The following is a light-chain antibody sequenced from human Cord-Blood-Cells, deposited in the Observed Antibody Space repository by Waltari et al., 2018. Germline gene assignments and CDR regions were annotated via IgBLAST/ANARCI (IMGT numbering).Light chain of an antibody. CDR1: SSDVGSYNL. Sequence: QSALTQPASVSGSPGQSITISCTGTSSDVGSYNLVSWYQQHPGKAPKLMNYEGSKRPSGVSNRFSGSKSGNTAFLTISGLQAEDEADYYCCSYAGSSTYVFGTGTKVTVL. V-gene: IGLV2-23*01. CDR3: CSYAGSSTYV. CDR2: EGS. J-gene: IGLJ1*01.